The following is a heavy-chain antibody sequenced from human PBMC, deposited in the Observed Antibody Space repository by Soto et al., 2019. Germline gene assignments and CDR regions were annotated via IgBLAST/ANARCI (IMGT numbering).Heavy chain of an antibody. D-gene: IGHD6-19*01. CDR2: ISGGDGST. CDR3: AKHAQRSSGWYRDYFDY. Sequence: EVQLLESGGGLVQPGGSLRLSCAASGFIFSNYAMSWVRQAPGKGLEWVSGISGGDGSTYYADSVKGRLTISRDNSKNTLYLQMNSLRAEDTAIYYCAKHAQRSSGWYRDYFDYWGQGTLVTVSS. CDR1: GFIFSNYA. V-gene: IGHV3-23*01. J-gene: IGHJ4*02.